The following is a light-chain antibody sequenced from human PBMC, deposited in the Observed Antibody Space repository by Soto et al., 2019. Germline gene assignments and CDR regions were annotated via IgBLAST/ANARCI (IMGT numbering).Light chain of an antibody. CDR2: EVS. J-gene: IGLJ1*01. Sequence: QSVLTQPASVSGSPGQSITISCTGTSSDVGSYNLVSWYQQHPGKAPKLMIYEVSKRLSVVSYRFSGSKSGNTASLTISGLQVEDEADYYCCSYAGSSTYYVFGTGTKVTVL. V-gene: IGLV2-23*02. CDR3: CSYAGSSTYYV. CDR1: SSDVGSYNL.